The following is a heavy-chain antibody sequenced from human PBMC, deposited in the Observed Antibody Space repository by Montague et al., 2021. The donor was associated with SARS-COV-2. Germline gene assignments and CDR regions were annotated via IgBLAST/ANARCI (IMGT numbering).Heavy chain of an antibody. V-gene: IGHV4-61*02. J-gene: IGHJ4*02. Sequence: TLSLTCTVSGDSISSGTHYWIWIRQPAGKGLEWIGRFYTSGGTNYNPSLKSRVTISVDTSNIHFSLNLSSVTAADTAVYYCAREGGNEYRSFDYWGQGSLVTVSS. CDR1: GDSISSGTHY. D-gene: IGHD1-1*01. CDR2: FYTSGGT. CDR3: AREGGNEYRSFDY.